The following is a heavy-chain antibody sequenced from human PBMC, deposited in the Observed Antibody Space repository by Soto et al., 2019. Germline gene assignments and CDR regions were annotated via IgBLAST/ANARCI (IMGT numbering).Heavy chain of an antibody. V-gene: IGHV3-30-3*01. CDR1: GMTLRDYV. J-gene: IGHJ4*02. D-gene: IGHD3-16*01. Sequence: QVRLVESGGGVVQPGRSLRLSCAVSGMTLRDYVMHWVRQSPGKGLEWVAVISFDGTYKYYADSVKGRFTISRDNSKNTVYLEVNSLRVEDTAVYYCARELGHDFPGGYFDYWGQGTLVTVSS. CDR3: ARELGHDFPGGYFDY. CDR2: ISFDGTYK.